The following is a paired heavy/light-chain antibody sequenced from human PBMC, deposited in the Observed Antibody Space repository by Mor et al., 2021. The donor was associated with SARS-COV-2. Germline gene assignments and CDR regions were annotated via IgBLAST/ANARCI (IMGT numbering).Heavy chain of an antibody. D-gene: IGHD6-13*01. J-gene: IGHJ5*02. CDR3: ARYSSSLGWLDP. Sequence: EVQLVESGGDLVQPGGSLRLSCAASGFTFSSYWMSWVRQAPGMGLEWVAIIKPDGTEKYYVDSVKGRFTISRDNAKNSLYLQMNSLRAEDTAVYYCARYSSSLGWLDPWGQGTLVTVSS. CDR2: IKPDGTEK. CDR1: GFTFSSYW. V-gene: IGHV3-7*01.
Light chain of an antibody. CDR3: QQANSFPLT. V-gene: IGKV1D-12*01. CDR2: TAS. J-gene: IGKJ4*01. CDR1: QGISSW. Sequence: DIQMTQSPSSVSASVGDRVTITCRASQGISSWLVWYQQKPGKAPKLLIYTASSLQSGVPSRFSGSGSGTDFTLTISSLQPEDFATYYCQQANSFPLTFGGGTKVEIK.